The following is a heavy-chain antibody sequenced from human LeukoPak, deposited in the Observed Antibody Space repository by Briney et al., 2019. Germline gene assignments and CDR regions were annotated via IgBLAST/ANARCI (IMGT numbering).Heavy chain of an antibody. J-gene: IGHJ1*01. CDR3: ARDSAVDCSGGSCYSDFQH. Sequence: GGSLRLSCAASGFTFSSYSMNWVRQAPGKGLEWVSSISSSSSYIYYADSVKGRFTISRDNAKSSLYLQMNSLRAEDTAVYYCARDSAVDCSGGSCYSDFQHWGQGTLVTVSS. CDR1: GFTFSSYS. V-gene: IGHV3-21*01. D-gene: IGHD2-15*01. CDR2: ISSSSSYI.